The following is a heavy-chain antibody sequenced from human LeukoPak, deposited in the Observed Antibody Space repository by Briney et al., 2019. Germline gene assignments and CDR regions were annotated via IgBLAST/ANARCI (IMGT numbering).Heavy chain of an antibody. D-gene: IGHD6-13*01. CDR3: AKDSVGRGSWYYFDC. Sequence: PGGSLRLSCAASGFTFSNYAMTWVRQAPGKGLEWVSAISGGGDHTYYADSVKDRFTISRDNSKNTIYLQMNSLRAEDTAVYYCAKDSVGRGSWYYFDCWGQGTLVTVSS. J-gene: IGHJ4*02. CDR2: ISGGGDHT. CDR1: GFTFSNYA. V-gene: IGHV3-23*01.